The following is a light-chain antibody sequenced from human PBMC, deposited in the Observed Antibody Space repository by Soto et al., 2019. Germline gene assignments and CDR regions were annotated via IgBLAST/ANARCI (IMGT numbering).Light chain of an antibody. CDR2: KAS. J-gene: IGKJ2*01. CDR3: QQYKSYPYT. CDR1: QSVNSW. V-gene: IGKV1-5*03. Sequence: DIQMTQSPSTLSASVGDRVTITCRASQSVNSWLAWYQQKPGKAPNLLIYKASSLASGVPSRFSGSGSGTEFTLTISSLQPDDFATYYCQQYKSYPYTFGQGTKPEIK.